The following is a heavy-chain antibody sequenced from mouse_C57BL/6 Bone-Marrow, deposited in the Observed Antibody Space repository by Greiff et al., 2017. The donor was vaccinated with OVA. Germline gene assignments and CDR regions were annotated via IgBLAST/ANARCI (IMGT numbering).Heavy chain of an antibody. CDR3: ARSRRSPYFDY. J-gene: IGHJ2*01. CDR1: GYTFTSYW. Sequence: VQLQQPGAELVKPGASVKMSCKASGYTFTSYWITWVKQRPGQGLEWIGDIYPGSGSTNYNEKFKSKATLTVETSSSTAYMQLSSLTSEDSAVYYCARSRRSPYFDYWGQGTTLTVAS. V-gene: IGHV1-55*01. CDR2: IYPGSGST.